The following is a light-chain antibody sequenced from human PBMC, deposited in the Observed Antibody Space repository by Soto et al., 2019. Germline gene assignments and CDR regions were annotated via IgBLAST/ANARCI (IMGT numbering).Light chain of an antibody. CDR3: SSYTSSSTYV. CDR2: DVS. J-gene: IGLJ1*01. Sequence: QSVLTQPPSASGSPGQSITISCTGTSSDVGGYNYVSWYQQHPGKAPKLMIYDVSNPSSGVSNRFSGSKSGNTASLTISGLQAEDEADYYCSSYTSSSTYVFGTGTKLTVL. V-gene: IGLV2-14*01. CDR1: SSDVGGYNY.